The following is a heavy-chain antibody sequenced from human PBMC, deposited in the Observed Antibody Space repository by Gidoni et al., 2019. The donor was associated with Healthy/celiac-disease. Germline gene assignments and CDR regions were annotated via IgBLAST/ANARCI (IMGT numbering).Heavy chain of an antibody. CDR3: ARTYQSSGWHNWFDP. Sequence: QVQLQQWGAGLLKPSETLSLTCAVYGGSFSGYYWSWIRQPPGKGLEWIGEINHSGSTNYNPSLKSRVTISVDTSKNQFSLKLSSVTAADTAVYYCARTYQSSGWHNWFDPWGQGTLVTVSS. D-gene: IGHD6-19*01. CDR2: INHSGST. J-gene: IGHJ5*02. V-gene: IGHV4-34*01. CDR1: GGSFSGYY.